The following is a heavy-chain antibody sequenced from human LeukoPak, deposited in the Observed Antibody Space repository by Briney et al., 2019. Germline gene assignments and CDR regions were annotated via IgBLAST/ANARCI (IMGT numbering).Heavy chain of an antibody. CDR3: ARGSMAVAGPAWY. CDR2: INPSGAGT. CDR1: GYTFTNYY. J-gene: IGHJ4*02. Sequence: GASVKVSCKASGYTFTNYYMHWVRQAPGQGLEWMGIINPSGAGTGYAQNFQGRVTMTRDTSTSTVYMEQSSLRSEDTAVYYCARGSMAVAGPAWYWGQGTLVTVSS. D-gene: IGHD6-19*01. V-gene: IGHV1-46*01.